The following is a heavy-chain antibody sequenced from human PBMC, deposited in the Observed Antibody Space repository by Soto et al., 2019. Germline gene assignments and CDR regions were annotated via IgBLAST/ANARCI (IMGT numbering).Heavy chain of an antibody. J-gene: IGHJ4*02. CDR3: ATSLWFGTQPEI. CDR1: GGSFSNNY. CDR2: ISPSGTT. Sequence: SETLSLTCAVYGGSFSNNYWTWFRQPPGKGLEWIGEISPSGTTKYIPSLKSRGTISVDTSRKQFFLKVTSVSAADTAVYYCATSLWFGTQPEIWGPGTLVTVSS. V-gene: IGHV4-34*01. D-gene: IGHD3-10*01.